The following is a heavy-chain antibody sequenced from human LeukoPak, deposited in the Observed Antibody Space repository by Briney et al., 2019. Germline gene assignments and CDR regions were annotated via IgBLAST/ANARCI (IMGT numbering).Heavy chain of an antibody. CDR1: RYTFTIYG. CDR2: ISAFNGNT. V-gene: IGHV1-18*01. CDR3: ARVGKVPAALSYYYYYYMDV. D-gene: IGHD2-2*01. J-gene: IGHJ6*03. Sequence: ASVTVSSMASRYTFTIYGISWVRPAPGQGLEWMGWISAFNGNTNYAQKLQGSVTMTTDTSTSTAYMERRSLRSDDTAVYYCARVGKVPAALSYYYYYYMDVWGKGTTVTVSS.